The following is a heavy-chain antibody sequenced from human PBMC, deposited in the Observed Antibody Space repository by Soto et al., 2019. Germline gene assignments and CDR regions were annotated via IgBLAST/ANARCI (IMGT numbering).Heavy chain of an antibody. Sequence: QVQLVQSGAEVKKPGSSVKVSCTVSGGTLTSYPVSWVRQAPGQGPEWMGGIIPMFGTTNYQQKFQGRVTITADDYTNTVYMELSSLISEDTAVYYCARPSYCSGPNCNTYGMYVWGQGTTVTVSS. CDR2: IIPMFGTT. CDR3: ARPSYCSGPNCNTYGMYV. D-gene: IGHD2-15*01. CDR1: GGTLTSYP. V-gene: IGHV1-69*01. J-gene: IGHJ6*01.